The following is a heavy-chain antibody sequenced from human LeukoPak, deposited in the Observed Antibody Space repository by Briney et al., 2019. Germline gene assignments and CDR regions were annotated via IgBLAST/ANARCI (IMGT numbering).Heavy chain of an antibody. J-gene: IGHJ4*02. Sequence: ASVKVSCKASGGTFITYTINWVRQAPGQGLEWMGGIIPIFGTANYAQKFQGRVTVTTDDSTSTAFMELSSLKSEDTAVYYCATYMLRDNWNVHTFDSWGQGTLVTVSS. CDR3: ATYMLRDNWNVHTFDS. V-gene: IGHV1-69*05. CDR1: GGTFITYT. D-gene: IGHD1-1*01. CDR2: IIPIFGTA.